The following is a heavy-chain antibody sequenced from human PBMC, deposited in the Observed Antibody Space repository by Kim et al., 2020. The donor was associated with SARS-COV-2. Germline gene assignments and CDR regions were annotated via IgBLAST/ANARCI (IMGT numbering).Heavy chain of an antibody. D-gene: IGHD2-2*01. V-gene: IGHV3-21*01. J-gene: IGHJ3*02. CDR2: ISSSGSYI. CDR1: GFTFSSYS. CDR3: ARRAHSVVLPDAITLFITRRFWESDDAFDI. Sequence: GGSLRLSCAASGFTFSSYSMNWVRQAPGKGLEWVSSISSSGSYIYYADSVKGRFTISRDNAKNSLYLQMNSLRAEDTAVYYCARRAHSVVLPDAITLFITRRFWESDDAFDIWGKGTMVTVSS.